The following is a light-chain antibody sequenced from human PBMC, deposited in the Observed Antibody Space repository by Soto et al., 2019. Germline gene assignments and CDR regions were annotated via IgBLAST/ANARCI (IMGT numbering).Light chain of an antibody. CDR1: SSDVGRYSL. Sequence: QSVLTQPASVSGSPGQSITISCTGTSSDVGRYSLVSWYQQHPGKAPKLVIYDVSKRPSGVPDRFSGSKSDNTASLTISGLQAEDEADYYCCSYAGSYTFVFGIGTKVTVL. J-gene: IGLJ1*01. CDR2: DVS. CDR3: CSYAGSYTFV. V-gene: IGLV2-11*02.